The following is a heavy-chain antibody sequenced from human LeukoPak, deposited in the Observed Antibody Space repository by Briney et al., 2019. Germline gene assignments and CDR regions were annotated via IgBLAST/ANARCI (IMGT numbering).Heavy chain of an antibody. CDR3: ARETYYDFWSGYYTGAFGI. CDR1: GGSISSGGYS. CDR2: IYHSGST. J-gene: IGHJ3*02. V-gene: IGHV4-30-2*01. D-gene: IGHD3-3*01. Sequence: PSQTLSLTCAVSGGSISSGGYSWSWIRQPPGKGLEWIGYIYHSGSTYYNPSLKSRVTISVDRSKNQFSLKLSSVTAADTAVYYCARETYYDFWSGYYTGAFGIWGQGTMVTVSS.